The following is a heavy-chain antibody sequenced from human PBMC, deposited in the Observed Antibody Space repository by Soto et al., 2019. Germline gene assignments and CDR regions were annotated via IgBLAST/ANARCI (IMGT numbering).Heavy chain of an antibody. CDR3: ARSHVEYSDY. CDR1: GFTFSNYA. J-gene: IGHJ4*02. CDR2: ISDSGDST. D-gene: IGHD6-6*01. Sequence: GGSLRLSCAASGFTFSNYAMNWVRQAPGKGLEWVSVISDSGDSTYYADSVKGRFTISRDRSKNTLYLHMNSLAAEDTAVYYCARSHVEYSDYWGQGTLVTVSS. V-gene: IGHV3-23*01.